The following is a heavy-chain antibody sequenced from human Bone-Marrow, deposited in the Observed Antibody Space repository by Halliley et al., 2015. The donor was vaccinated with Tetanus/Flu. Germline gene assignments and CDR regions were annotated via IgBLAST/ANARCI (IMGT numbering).Heavy chain of an antibody. Sequence: VAIARSDGSTKYYGGSGKGRFPVSRDNSMNALDLQMNILRAGDPAVYYCAKDFGSSSWPALDYWGQGTLVTVSS. J-gene: IGHJ4*02. CDR2: ARSDGSTK. D-gene: IGHD6-13*01. CDR3: AKDFGSSSWPALDY. V-gene: IGHV3-30*02.